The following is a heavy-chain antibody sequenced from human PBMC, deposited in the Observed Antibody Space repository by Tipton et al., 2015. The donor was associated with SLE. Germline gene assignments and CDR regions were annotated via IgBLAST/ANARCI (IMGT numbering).Heavy chain of an antibody. CDR2: IYYSGST. CDR3: AKAGVYGSGEGNWFDP. CDR1: GGSISSSSYY. Sequence: TLSLTCTVSGGSISSSSYYWGWIRQPPGKGLEWIGSIYYSGSTYYNPSLKSRVTISVDTSKNQFSLKLSSVTAADTAVYYCAKAGVYGSGEGNWFDPWGQGTLVTVSS. J-gene: IGHJ5*02. V-gene: IGHV4-39*07. D-gene: IGHD3-10*01.